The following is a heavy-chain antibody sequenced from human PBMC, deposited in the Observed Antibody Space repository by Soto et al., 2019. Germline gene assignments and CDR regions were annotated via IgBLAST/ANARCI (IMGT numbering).Heavy chain of an antibody. J-gene: IGHJ6*02. CDR1: GDSFANYW. V-gene: IGHV5-51*01. D-gene: IGHD3-10*01. Sequence: GESLKISCQGAGDSFANYWIAWVRQMPGKGLEWVGVIYPGDSDTRYSPPFRGQVTISADKSISHVYLQWSSLKASDTAMYYCARNRLRQYYYGMDVWGQGTTVTVSS. CDR2: IYPGDSDT. CDR3: ARNRLRQYYYGMDV.